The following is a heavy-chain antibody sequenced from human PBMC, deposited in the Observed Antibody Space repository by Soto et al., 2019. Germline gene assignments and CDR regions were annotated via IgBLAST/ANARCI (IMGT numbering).Heavy chain of an antibody. CDR2: ISHSSHYI. CDR3: AREEMYSSSWYPDY. CDR1: GFTFNSYS. J-gene: IGHJ4*02. Sequence: GGSLRLSCAASGFTFNSYSMNWVRQAQGKGLEWVSSISHSSHYIYYADSMKGRFTISRDNAKNSLYLQMNSLRAEDTAVYYCAREEMYSSSWYPDYWGQGTLVTVSS. V-gene: IGHV3-21*01. D-gene: IGHD6-13*01.